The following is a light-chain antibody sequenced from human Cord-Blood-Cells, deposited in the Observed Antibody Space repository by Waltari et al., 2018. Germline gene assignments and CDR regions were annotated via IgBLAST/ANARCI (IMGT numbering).Light chain of an antibody. V-gene: IGKV3-20*01. CDR3: QQYGSSPGLT. J-gene: IGKJ4*01. Sequence: EIVLTQSPGTLSLSPGERPTLSCRASQSVSSSYLAWYQQKPGQAPRLLIYGASSRATGIPDRFSGSGSGTDFTLTISRLEPEDFAVHYCQQYGSSPGLTFGGGTKVEIK. CDR1: QSVSSSY. CDR2: GAS.